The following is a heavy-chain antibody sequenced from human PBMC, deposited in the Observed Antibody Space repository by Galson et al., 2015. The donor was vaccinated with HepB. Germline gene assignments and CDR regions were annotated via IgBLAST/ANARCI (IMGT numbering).Heavy chain of an antibody. CDR2: INAGNGNT. CDR3: ARAEELGAWELQPMDY. J-gene: IGHJ4*02. D-gene: IGHD1-26*01. CDR1: GYTFTSYA. V-gene: IGHV1-3*01. Sequence: SVKVSCKASGYTFTSYAMHWVRQAPGQRLEWMGWINAGNGNTKYSEKFQGRVTITRDTSVNTAYMELSSLRSEDTAVYYSARAEELGAWELQPMDYWGQGTLVTVSS.